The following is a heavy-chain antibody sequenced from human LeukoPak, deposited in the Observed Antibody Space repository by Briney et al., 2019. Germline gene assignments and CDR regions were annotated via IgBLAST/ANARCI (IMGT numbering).Heavy chain of an antibody. D-gene: IGHD3-3*01. V-gene: IGHV3-74*01. J-gene: IGHJ4*02. Sequence: PGGSLRLSCAVSRSTFNSYWMHWVRQAPGKGLVWVSRINSDGSSTSYADSVKGRFTISRDNAKNTLSLQMNSLRAEDTALYYCARTRFGSVGLDYWGQGTLVTVSS. CDR1: RSTFNSYW. CDR2: INSDGSST. CDR3: ARTRFGSVGLDY.